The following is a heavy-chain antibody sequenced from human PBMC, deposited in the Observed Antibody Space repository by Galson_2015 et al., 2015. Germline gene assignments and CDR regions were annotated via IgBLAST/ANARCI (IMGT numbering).Heavy chain of an antibody. CDR1: GFTFRSYA. CDR3: ARGQSSEVLRFLEWLIDY. V-gene: IGHV3-30-3*01. Sequence: SLRLSCAASGFTFRSYAMHWVRQAPGKGLEWVTVISYDGSIEHYADSVKGRFTVSRDNSKNTLYLQMNSLRAEDTAVYYCARGQSSEVLRFLEWLIDYWGQGTLVTVSS. CDR2: ISYDGSIE. J-gene: IGHJ4*02. D-gene: IGHD3-3*01.